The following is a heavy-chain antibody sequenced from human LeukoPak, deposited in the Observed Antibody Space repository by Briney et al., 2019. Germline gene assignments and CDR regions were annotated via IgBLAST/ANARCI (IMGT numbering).Heavy chain of an antibody. V-gene: IGHV4-59*01. CDR2: IYYSGST. J-gene: IGHJ4*02. CDR3: ASRRWSGYSGYDFYFDY. Sequence: SETLSLTCTVSGGSISSYYWSWIRQPPGKGLEWIGYIYYSGSTNYNPSLKSRVTISVDTSKNQFSLKLSSVTAADTAVYYYASRRWSGYSGYDFYFDYWGQGTLVTVSS. D-gene: IGHD5-12*01. CDR1: GGSISSYY.